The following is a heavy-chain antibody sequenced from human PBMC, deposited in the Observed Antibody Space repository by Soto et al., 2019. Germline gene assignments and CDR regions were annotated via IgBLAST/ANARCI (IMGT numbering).Heavy chain of an antibody. CDR2: INAGNGNT. CDR1: GYTFTSYA. V-gene: IGHV1-3*01. D-gene: IGHD2-21*01. J-gene: IGHJ4*02. Sequence: QVRLVQSGAEVKKPGASVKVSCKASGYTFTSYAMHWVRQAPGQRLEWMGWINAGNGNTKYSQKFQGRVTITRDTSASTAYMELSSLRSEDTAVYYCARSVARYYFDYWGQGTLVTVSS. CDR3: ARSVARYYFDY.